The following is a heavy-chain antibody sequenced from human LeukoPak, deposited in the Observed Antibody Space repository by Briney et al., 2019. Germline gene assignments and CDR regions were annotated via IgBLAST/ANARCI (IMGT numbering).Heavy chain of an antibody. Sequence: GRSLRLSCAASGFTFSSYAMHWVRQAPGKGLEWVAVISYDGSNKYYADSVKGRFTISRDNSKNTLYLQMNSLRAEDTAVYYCARGLATYYYYYYGMDVWGQGTTVTVSS. J-gene: IGHJ6*02. V-gene: IGHV3-30-3*01. CDR2: ISYDGSNK. CDR3: ARGLATYYYYYYGMDV. CDR1: GFTFSSYA. D-gene: IGHD1-1*01.